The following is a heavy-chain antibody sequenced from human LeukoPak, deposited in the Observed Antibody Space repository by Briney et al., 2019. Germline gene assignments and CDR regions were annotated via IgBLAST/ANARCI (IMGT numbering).Heavy chain of an antibody. CDR2: INGNGGGS. V-gene: IGHV3-23*01. D-gene: IGHD6-6*01. J-gene: IGHJ4*02. CDR3: AKWKYSNSGIDDY. Sequence: GGSLRLSCAASGFTFSDHAMSWVRQAPAKGLEWVSSINGNGGGSYYIDSVKGRFTVSRDNSENALYLQMNNLRTEDTAVYYCAKWKYSNSGIDDYWGQGTLVTVSS. CDR1: GFTFSDHA.